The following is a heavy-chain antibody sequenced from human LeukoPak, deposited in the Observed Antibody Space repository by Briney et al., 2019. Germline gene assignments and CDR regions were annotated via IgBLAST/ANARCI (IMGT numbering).Heavy chain of an antibody. CDR1: GFTFSNAR. J-gene: IGHJ4*02. Sequence: GGSLRLSCAASGFTFSNARMSWVRQAPGKGLEWVGRIKSKTDGGTTDYAAPVKGRFTISRDDSKNTLYLQMNSLKTEDTAVYYCTTDARTPYSGYDPVGYWGQGTLVTVSP. CDR3: TTDARTPYSGYDPVGY. CDR2: IKSKTDGGTT. D-gene: IGHD5-12*01. V-gene: IGHV3-15*01.